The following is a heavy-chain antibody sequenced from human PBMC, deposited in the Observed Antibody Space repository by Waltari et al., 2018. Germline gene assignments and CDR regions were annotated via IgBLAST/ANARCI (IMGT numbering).Heavy chain of an antibody. J-gene: IGHJ5*02. CDR1: GSPFNNYG. D-gene: IGHD1-26*01. CDR3: AKAGGIYNYPLDP. V-gene: IGHV3-30*18. Sequence: QVEESGGGVVQPGGSLILSCVASGSPFNNYGMHWVRQAPGKGLEWLAVISSDGSGKYYADSVKGQFTMSRDNSKNMVYLQMNSLRPEDTAVYYCAKAGGIYNYPLDPWGQGTRVTGSS. CDR2: ISSDGSGK.